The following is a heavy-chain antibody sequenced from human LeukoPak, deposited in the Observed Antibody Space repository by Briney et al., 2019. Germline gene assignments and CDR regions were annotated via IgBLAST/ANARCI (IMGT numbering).Heavy chain of an antibody. V-gene: IGHV4-4*07. Sequence: SETLSLTYTVSGGSISNYFWSWIRQPAGKGLEWIGRIYTSGSTDYNPSLKSRVTMSVDTSNNRFSLKLSSVPAADTSMYYCARDVSLSYFGGDFLPEYWGQGTLVTVSP. CDR3: ARDVSLSYFGGDFLPEY. D-gene: IGHD2-21*02. CDR2: IYTSGST. CDR1: GGSISNYF. J-gene: IGHJ4*02.